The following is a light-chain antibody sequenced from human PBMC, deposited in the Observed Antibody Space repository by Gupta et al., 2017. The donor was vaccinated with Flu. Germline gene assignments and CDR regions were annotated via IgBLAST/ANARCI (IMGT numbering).Light chain of an antibody. CDR1: QSISSY. CDR2: AAS. V-gene: IGKV1-39*01. CDR3: QQSYSTPRT. J-gene: IGKJ1*01. Sequence: PSSLSASVGDRVTITCRASQSISSYLNWYQQKPGKAPKLLIYAASSLQSGVPSRFSGSGSGTDFTLTISSLQPEDFATYYCQQSYSTPRTFGQETKVEIK.